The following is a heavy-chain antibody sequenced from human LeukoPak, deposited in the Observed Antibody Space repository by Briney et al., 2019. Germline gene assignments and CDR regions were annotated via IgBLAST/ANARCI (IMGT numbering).Heavy chain of an antibody. Sequence: ASVKVSCKVSGYTFTGYYMHWVRQAPGQGLEWMGIINPSGGSTSYAQKFQGRVTMTRDTSTSTAYMELSSLRSEDTAVYYCRCMWEGDYWGQGTLVTVSS. J-gene: IGHJ4*02. CDR3: RCMWEGDY. CDR1: GYTFTGYY. CDR2: INPSGGST. D-gene: IGHD1-26*01. V-gene: IGHV1-46*01.